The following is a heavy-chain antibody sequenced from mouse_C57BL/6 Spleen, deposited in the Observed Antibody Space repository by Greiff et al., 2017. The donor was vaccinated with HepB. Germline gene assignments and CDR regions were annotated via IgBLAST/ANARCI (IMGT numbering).Heavy chain of an antibody. CDR3: RNYDYGGGDGDY. CDR2: IDPEDGDT. V-gene: IGHV14-1*01. Sequence: EVKLMESGAELVRPGASVKLSCTASGFNIKDYYMHWVKQRPEQGLEWIGRIDPEDGDTEYAPKFQGKATMTADTSSNTAYLQLSSLTSEDTAVYYCRNYDYGGGDGDYWGQGTTLTVSS. CDR1: GFNIKDYY. D-gene: IGHD2-4*01. J-gene: IGHJ2*01.